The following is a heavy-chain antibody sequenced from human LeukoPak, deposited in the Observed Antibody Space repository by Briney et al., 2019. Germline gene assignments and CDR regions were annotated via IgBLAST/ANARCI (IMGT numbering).Heavy chain of an antibody. CDR1: GDSVSSNSVT. V-gene: IGHV6-1*01. D-gene: IGHD5-12*01. J-gene: IGHJ5*02. Sequence: SQTLSLTCAISGDSVSSNSVTWNWIRQSPSRGLEWLGRTYYRSKWSNDYAVSVKSRITINPDTSKNQFSLQLKSVSPEDTAVYYCAREFGSGYDRFRPNWFDPWGQGTLVTVSS. CDR2: TYYRSKWSN. CDR3: AREFGSGYDRFRPNWFDP.